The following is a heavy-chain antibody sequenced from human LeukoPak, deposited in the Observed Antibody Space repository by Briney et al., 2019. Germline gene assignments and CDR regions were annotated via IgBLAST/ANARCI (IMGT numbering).Heavy chain of an antibody. Sequence: PGRSQRLSCVASGFTFSSCGMHWVRQAPGKGLEGVAVISSDGSNKYYGESVKGRFTISRDNSKNTLYLQMNSLRGEDTAVYFCTNSQDSSGWWDFDYWGQGTLVTVSS. D-gene: IGHD6-19*01. J-gene: IGHJ4*02. CDR2: ISSDGSNK. V-gene: IGHV3-30*18. CDR1: GFTFSSCG. CDR3: TNSQDSSGWWDFDY.